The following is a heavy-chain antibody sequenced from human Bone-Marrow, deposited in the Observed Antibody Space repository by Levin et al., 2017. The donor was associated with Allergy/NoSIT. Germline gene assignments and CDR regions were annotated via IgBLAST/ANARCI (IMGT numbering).Heavy chain of an antibody. D-gene: IGHD2-21*02. CDR1: GGSISGTNW. CDR2: IYQSGNT. V-gene: IGHV4-4*02. Sequence: SETLSLTCAVSGGSISGTNWWSWVRQPPGKGLEWIGEIYQSGNTSYNPSLKSRVTISTDNSKNQFSLKLTSMTAADTAVYYCATCGDDCTDVFAIWGQGTMVTVSS. CDR3: ATCGDDCTDVFAI. J-gene: IGHJ3*02.